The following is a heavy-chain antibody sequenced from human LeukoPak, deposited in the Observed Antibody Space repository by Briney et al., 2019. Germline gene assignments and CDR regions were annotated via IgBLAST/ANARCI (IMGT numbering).Heavy chain of an antibody. J-gene: IGHJ4*02. Sequence: QPGGSLRLSCAASGFTLSNYWMQWVRQAPGKGLVWVSRIDSNGDNIGYADSVKGRFTISRDNSKNTLYLQMNSLRAEDTAVYYCAKEGIAAAGIDYWGQGTLVTVSS. CDR3: AKEGIAAAGIDY. D-gene: IGHD6-13*01. V-gene: IGHV3-74*01. CDR2: IDSNGDNI. CDR1: GFTLSNYW.